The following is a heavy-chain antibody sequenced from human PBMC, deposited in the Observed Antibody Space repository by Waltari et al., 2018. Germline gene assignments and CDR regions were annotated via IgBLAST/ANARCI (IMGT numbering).Heavy chain of an antibody. CDR3: ARGGYGRFYFDY. D-gene: IGHD5-18*01. V-gene: IGHV4-59*01. Sequence: QVQLQESGPGLVLPSETLSLTCTVSGDSIRGFYWSWIRQSPGKGLEWIGFIYSGGTTYYNPSLKSRATISVDTSKNQFALEISSVTAADTAVYYCARGGYGRFYFDYWGQGTLVTVSS. CDR1: GDSIRGFY. CDR2: IYSGGTT. J-gene: IGHJ4*02.